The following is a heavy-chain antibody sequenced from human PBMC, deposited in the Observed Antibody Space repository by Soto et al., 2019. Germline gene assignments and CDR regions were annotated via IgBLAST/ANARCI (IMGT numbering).Heavy chain of an antibody. CDR3: AYAGYDSSGYYYGFFAH. D-gene: IGHD3-22*01. CDR1: GFSFTTIGVG. V-gene: IGHV2-5*01. CDR2: IYWNDDK. Sequence: SGPALVNPTQTLTLTCSFSGFSFTTIGVGVGWIRQPPGKALEWLALIYWNDDKRYDPSLKSRLTVTKDTSEHQVVLTMSNMDPLDTATYYCAYAGYDSSGYYYGFFAHWGTGTLVTVSS. J-gene: IGHJ4*02.